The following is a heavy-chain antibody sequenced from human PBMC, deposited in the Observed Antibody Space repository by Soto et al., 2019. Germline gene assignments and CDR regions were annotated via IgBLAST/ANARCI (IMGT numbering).Heavy chain of an antibody. D-gene: IGHD3-16*01. V-gene: IGHV3-9*01. CDR2: INWNSGSI. CDR1: GFTFDDYA. Sequence: VQLVESGGGLVQPGRSLRLSCAASGFTFDDYAMHWVRQAPGKGREWVSGINWNSGSIGYADSVKGRFTISRDNAKNSLYLQMNSLRTEDTALYYCAKEKGFGGVRKGMDVWGQGTTVTVSS. CDR3: AKEKGFGGVRKGMDV. J-gene: IGHJ6*02.